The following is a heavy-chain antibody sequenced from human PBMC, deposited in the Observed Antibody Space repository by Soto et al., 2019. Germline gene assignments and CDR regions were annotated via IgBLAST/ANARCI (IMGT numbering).Heavy chain of an antibody. V-gene: IGHV1-18*01. CDR3: ARDQKPVSELDY. CDR1: GYTFTSYG. J-gene: IGHJ4*02. CDR2: ISAYNGNT. Sequence: QVQLVXXXXEVKKPGASVKVSCKASGYTFTSYGISWVRQAPGQGLEWMGWISAYNGNTNYAQKLQGRVTMTTDTSTSTAYMELRSLRSDDTAVYYCARDQKPVSELDYWGQGTLVTVSS. D-gene: IGHD1-1*01.